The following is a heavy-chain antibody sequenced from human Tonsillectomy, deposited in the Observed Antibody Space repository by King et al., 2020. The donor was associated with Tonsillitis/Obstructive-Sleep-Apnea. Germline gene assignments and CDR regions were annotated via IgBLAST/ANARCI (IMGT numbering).Heavy chain of an antibody. D-gene: IGHD6-13*01. CDR2: IWYDGSNK. J-gene: IGHJ4*02. CDR3: ARDPRIAYAVHLYYFDY. Sequence: VQLVESGGGVVQPGRSLRLSCAASGFTFSSYGMHWVRQAPGKGLEWVAVIWYDGSNKYYADSVKGRFTISRDNSKNTMYLQMNSLRAEDTAVYYCARDPRIAYAVHLYYFDYCGEGTLVTVSS. CDR1: GFTFSSYG. V-gene: IGHV3-33*01.